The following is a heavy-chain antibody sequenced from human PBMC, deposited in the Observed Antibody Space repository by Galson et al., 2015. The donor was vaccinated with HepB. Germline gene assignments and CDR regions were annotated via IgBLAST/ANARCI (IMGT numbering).Heavy chain of an antibody. V-gene: IGHV3-48*02. CDR1: GFTFSSYS. CDR3: AREHDYGGNSGTAY. Sequence: SLRLSCAASGFTFSSYSMNWVRQAPGKGLEWVSYISSSSTIYYADSVKGRLTISRDNAKNSLYLQMNSLRDEDTAVYYCAREHDYGGNSGTAYWGQGTLVTVSS. D-gene: IGHD4-23*01. J-gene: IGHJ4*02. CDR2: ISSSSTI.